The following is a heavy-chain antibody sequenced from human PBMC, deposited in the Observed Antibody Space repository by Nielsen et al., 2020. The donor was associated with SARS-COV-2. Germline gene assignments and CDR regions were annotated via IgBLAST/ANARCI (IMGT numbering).Heavy chain of an antibody. CDR3: WAVAGPGDLYFDY. D-gene: IGHD6-19*01. CDR1: GGSISSSSYY. Sequence: SETLSLTCTVSGGSISSSSYYWGWIRQPPGKGLEWIGSIYHSGSTNYNPSLKSRVTISVDKSKNQFSLKLSSVTAADTAVYYCWAVAGPGDLYFDYWGQGTLVTVSS. V-gene: IGHV4-39*07. CDR2: IYHSGST. J-gene: IGHJ4*02.